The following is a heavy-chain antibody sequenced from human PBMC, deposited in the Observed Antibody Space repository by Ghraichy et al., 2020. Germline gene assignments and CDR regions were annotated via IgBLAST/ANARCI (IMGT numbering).Heavy chain of an antibody. CDR1: GDSITSHF. J-gene: IGHJ6*02. V-gene: IGHV4-59*11. Sequence: SQTLSLTCTVSGDSITSHFWSWIRQPPGKGLEWIGYFYHTWSRNYNPSLKGRVTMSVDTSKNQFSLKLRSVTAADTAVYYCARDMRLGDNDYYNGMDVWGQGTTVSVSS. CDR3: ARDMRLGDNDYYNGMDV. D-gene: IGHD3-16*01. CDR2: FYHTWSR.